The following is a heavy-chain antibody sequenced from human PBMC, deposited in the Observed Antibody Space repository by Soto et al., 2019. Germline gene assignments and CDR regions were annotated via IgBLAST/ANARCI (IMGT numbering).Heavy chain of an antibody. CDR1: GLSFSEYG. CDR2: TWYDGSNK. Sequence: AQLVESGGGVVQPGRSLRLSCEASGLSFSEYGMDWVRQAPGKGLEWVAGTWYDGSNKYYADSVKGRFTISRDNSKNTLYLPMTSLRAEDTAVYYCARNLAPYGMDVWGQGTTVTVSS. D-gene: IGHD3-16*01. CDR3: ARNLAPYGMDV. J-gene: IGHJ6*02. V-gene: IGHV3-33*01.